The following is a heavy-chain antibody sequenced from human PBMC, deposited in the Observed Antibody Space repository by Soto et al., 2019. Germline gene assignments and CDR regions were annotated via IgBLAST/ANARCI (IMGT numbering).Heavy chain of an antibody. CDR2: IIPVFGTP. V-gene: IGHV1-69*01. CDR1: GGTFRTFA. J-gene: IGHJ6*02. Sequence: QVQLVQSGAEVKEPGSSVKVSCKASGGTFRTFAISWVRQAPGQGPEWMGGIIPVFGTPNYAQKFQGRVTITADESTSTAYMELSSLRSEDTAVYYCARGGSTMVRRPLVYGLDVWGQGTTVTVSS. CDR3: ARGGSTMVRRPLVYGLDV. D-gene: IGHD3-10*01.